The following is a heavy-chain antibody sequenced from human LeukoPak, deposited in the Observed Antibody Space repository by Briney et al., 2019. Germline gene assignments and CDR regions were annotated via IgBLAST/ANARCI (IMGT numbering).Heavy chain of an antibody. CDR2: THHSGVT. D-gene: IGHD1-26*01. V-gene: IGHV4-4*02. Sequence: PSQTLSLTCTVSGGSISSVNWWSWVRQPPGKGLEWIGDTHHSGVTNYNASLKSRVTISVDKSKNQLSLELTSVTAADTAVYYCARDSGSYQFDYWGQGTLVTVSS. J-gene: IGHJ4*02. CDR1: GGSISSVNW. CDR3: ARDSGSYQFDY.